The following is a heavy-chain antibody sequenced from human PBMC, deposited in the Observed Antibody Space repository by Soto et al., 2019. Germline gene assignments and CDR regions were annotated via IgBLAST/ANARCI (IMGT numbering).Heavy chain of an antibody. V-gene: IGHV3-48*01. CDR2: ISDVTTTI. D-gene: IGHD6-19*01. CDR1: GFTFSTYS. Sequence: GGSLRLSCAASGFTFSTYSMNWVRQAPGKGLEWVSYISDVTTTIYYADSVKGRFTIPRDNAKNSLYLQMNSLRAEDTAVYYCARDTQIAVAGDFDYWGQGTLVTVSS. J-gene: IGHJ4*02. CDR3: ARDTQIAVAGDFDY.